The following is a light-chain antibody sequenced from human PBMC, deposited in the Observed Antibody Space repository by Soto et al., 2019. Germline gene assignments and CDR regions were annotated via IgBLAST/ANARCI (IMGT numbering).Light chain of an antibody. CDR1: QSVSSSY. Sequence: EIVLTQSPGTLSLSPGERATLSCRASQSVSSSYLAWYQQKPGQAPRLLIYGAFIRATGIPDRFSGSGSGTDFTLTISRLEPEDFAVYYCQHYGSSLVLTFGGGTKVEIK. CDR2: GAF. V-gene: IGKV3-20*01. CDR3: QHYGSSLVLT. J-gene: IGKJ4*01.